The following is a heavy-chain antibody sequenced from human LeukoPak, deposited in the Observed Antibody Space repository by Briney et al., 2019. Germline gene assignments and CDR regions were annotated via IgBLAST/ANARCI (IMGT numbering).Heavy chain of an antibody. CDR3: ARDWAYCSTTSCPFDH. CDR2: ISGSGSTK. D-gene: IGHD2-2*01. J-gene: IGHJ4*02. CDR1: GFTVSSNY. Sequence: PGGSLRLSCAASGFTVSSNYMSWVRQAPGKGLEWVSYISGSGSTKYYADSVKGRFTISRDNAKNSLYLQMNSLRAEDTAVYYCARDWAYCSTTSCPFDHWGQGTLVTVSS. V-gene: IGHV3-11*04.